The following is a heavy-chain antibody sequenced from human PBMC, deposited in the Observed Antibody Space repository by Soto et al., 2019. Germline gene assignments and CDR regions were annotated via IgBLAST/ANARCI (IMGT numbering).Heavy chain of an antibody. CDR2: ISTYNGNT. D-gene: IGHD2-8*01. V-gene: IGHV1-18*01. CDR3: AGAEYCTTGVCIYNWFGP. CDR1: GYTYTNYG. J-gene: IGHJ5*02. Sequence: QVQLVQSGAEVKKPGASVKVSCKTSGYTYTNYGISWVREAPGQGLEWLGWISTYNGNTNYAQKFQGRVTMTTDTSTTTAYMDRRSMRSDERAVYYCAGAEYCTTGVCIYNWFGPSVQGTLVTVSS.